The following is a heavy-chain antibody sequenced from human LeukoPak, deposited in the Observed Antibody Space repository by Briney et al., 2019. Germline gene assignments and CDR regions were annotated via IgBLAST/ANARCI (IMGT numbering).Heavy chain of an antibody. V-gene: IGHV4-39*07. D-gene: IGHD3-3*01. Sequence: PSETLSLTCTVSGGSISSSSYYWGWIRQPPGKGLEWIGSIYYSGSTYYNPSLKSRVTISVDTSKNQFSLKLSSVTAADTAVYYCARVGVVTPGDAFDIWGQGTMVTVSS. CDR3: ARVGVVTPGDAFDI. CDR2: IYYSGST. J-gene: IGHJ3*02. CDR1: GGSISSSSYY.